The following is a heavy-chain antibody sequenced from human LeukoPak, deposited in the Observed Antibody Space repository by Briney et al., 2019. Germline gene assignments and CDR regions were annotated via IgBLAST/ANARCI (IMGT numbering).Heavy chain of an antibody. Sequence: GGSLRLSCAASGFTFSRDWMTWVRQAPGKGLEWVANIKEDGSGEYYVDSVKGRFTISRDNAKNSLYLQMNSLRAEDTAVYYCASRIGYDWGPGYFDYWGQGTLVTVSS. J-gene: IGHJ4*02. V-gene: IGHV3-7*01. CDR2: IKEDGSGE. D-gene: IGHD5-12*01. CDR1: GFTFSRDW. CDR3: ASRIGYDWGPGYFDY.